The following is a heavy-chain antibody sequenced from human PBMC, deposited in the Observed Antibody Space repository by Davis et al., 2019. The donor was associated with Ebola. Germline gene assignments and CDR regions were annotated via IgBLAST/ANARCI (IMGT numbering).Heavy chain of an antibody. CDR2: VNHYGNT. CDR3: VTNSSSTRPFDY. J-gene: IGHJ4*02. Sequence: PSETLSLTCAVSGGSLSGYYWTWIRQPPGKGLEWIGHVNHYGNTNYNPSLRSRLTISVDPSNNQLSLKLSSVTAADTAIYYCVTNSSSTRPFDYWGQGTLVTVSS. CDR1: GGSLSGYY. V-gene: IGHV4-34*01. D-gene: IGHD6-6*01.